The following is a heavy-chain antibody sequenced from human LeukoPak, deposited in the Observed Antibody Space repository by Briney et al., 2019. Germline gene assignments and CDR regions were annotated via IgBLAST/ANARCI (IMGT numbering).Heavy chain of an antibody. V-gene: IGHV4-34*01. D-gene: IGHD3-16*01. J-gene: IGHJ4*02. CDR3: ATGGNFWGSYHN. CDR1: GGSFSGYY. CDR2: INQSGST. Sequence: SETLSLTCAVYGGSFSGYYWSWIRQPPGKGLEWIGEINQSGSTNYNPSLKSRVTISVDTSKNQFSLKLSSVTAADTAVYYCATGGNFWGSYHNWGQGTLVTVSS.